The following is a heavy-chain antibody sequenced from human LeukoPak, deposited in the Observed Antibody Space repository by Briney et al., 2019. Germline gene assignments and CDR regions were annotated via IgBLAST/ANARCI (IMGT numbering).Heavy chain of an antibody. D-gene: IGHD3-10*01. J-gene: IGHJ4*02. V-gene: IGHV3-23*01. CDR2: ISGSGGST. CDR3: AKRGPVLLWFGELPRDY. Sequence: PGGSLRLPCAASGFTFSSYAMSWVRQAPGKGLEWVSAISGSGGSTYYADSVKGRFTISRDNSKNTLYLQMNSLRAEDTAVYYCAKRGPVLLWFGELPRDYWGQGTLVTVSS. CDR1: GFTFSSYA.